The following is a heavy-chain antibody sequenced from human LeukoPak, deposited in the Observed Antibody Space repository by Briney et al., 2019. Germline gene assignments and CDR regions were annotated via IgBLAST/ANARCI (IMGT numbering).Heavy chain of an antibody. CDR3: ARDRRDSSGWSRGRPVPYFDY. Sequence: SETLSLTCTVSGDSISIYYWNWIRQPPGKGLEWIGYIYYNGNTNYNPSLKSRVTISVDTSKNQFSLKLTSVTAADTAVYYCARDRRDSSGWSRGRPVPYFDYWGQGTLVTVSS. CDR2: IYYNGNT. D-gene: IGHD6-19*01. CDR1: GDSISIYY. V-gene: IGHV4-59*01. J-gene: IGHJ4*02.